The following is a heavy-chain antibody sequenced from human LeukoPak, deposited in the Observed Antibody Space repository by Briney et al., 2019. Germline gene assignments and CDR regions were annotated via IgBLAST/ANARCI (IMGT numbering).Heavy chain of an antibody. CDR3: AKRQTIVGASFDY. D-gene: IGHD1-26*01. CDR1: GFTVSSNY. J-gene: IGHJ4*02. CDR2: IYTDGST. V-gene: IGHV3-53*01. Sequence: GGSLRLSCAASGFTVSSNYMSWVRQAQGKGLEWVSIIYTDGSTYYADSVRGRFTISRDNSKNTLYLQMNSLRAEDTAVYYCAKRQTIVGASFDYWGQGTLVTVSS.